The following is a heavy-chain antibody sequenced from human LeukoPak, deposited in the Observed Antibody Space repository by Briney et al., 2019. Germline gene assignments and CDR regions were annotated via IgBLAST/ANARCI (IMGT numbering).Heavy chain of an antibody. J-gene: IGHJ6*02. CDR1: GFTFSSYW. D-gene: IGHD4-17*01. Sequence: GGSLRLSCAASGFTFSSYWMSWVRQAPGKGLEWVSVIYSGGSTYYADSVKGRFTISRDNSKNTLYLQMNSLRAEDTAVYYCARASVPHGDYYYYGMDVWGQGTTVTVSS. V-gene: IGHV3-53*01. CDR2: IYSGGST. CDR3: ARASVPHGDYYYYGMDV.